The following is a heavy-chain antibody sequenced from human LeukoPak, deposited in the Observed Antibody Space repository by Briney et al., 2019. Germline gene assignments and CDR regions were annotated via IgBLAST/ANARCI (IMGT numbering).Heavy chain of an antibody. CDR3: AKVRYYYDSSGYPYYYYMDV. D-gene: IGHD3-22*01. J-gene: IGHJ6*03. CDR1: GFTFSSYA. Sequence: GGSLRLSCAASGFTFSSYAMSWVRQAPGKGLEWVSAISGSGGSTYYADSVKGRFTISRDNSKNTLYLQMNSLRAEDTAVYYCAKVRYYYDSSGYPYYYYMDVWGKGTTVTVSS. CDR2: ISGSGGST. V-gene: IGHV3-23*01.